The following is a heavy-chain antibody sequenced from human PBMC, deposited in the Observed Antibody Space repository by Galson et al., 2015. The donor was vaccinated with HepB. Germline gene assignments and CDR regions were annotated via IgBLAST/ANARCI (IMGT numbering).Heavy chain of an antibody. CDR1: GYTFTSYA. Sequence: SVKVSCKASGYTFTSYAMHWVRQAPGQRLEWMGWINAGNGNTKYSQKFQGRVTITRDTSASTAYMELSSLRSEDTAVYYCARGYGSGWNWFDPWGQGTLVTVSS. CDR2: INAGNGNT. D-gene: IGHD6-19*01. CDR3: ARGYGSGWNWFDP. V-gene: IGHV1-3*01. J-gene: IGHJ5*02.